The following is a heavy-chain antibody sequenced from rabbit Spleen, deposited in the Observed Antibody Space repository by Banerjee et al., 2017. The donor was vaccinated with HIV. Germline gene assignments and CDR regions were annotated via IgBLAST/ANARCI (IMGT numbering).Heavy chain of an antibody. CDR1: GFSFSSSYF. D-gene: IGHD1-1*01. CDR2: IYAGSGGT. CDR3: ARSDTSGSGDYVNWKL. Sequence: QEQLEESGGGLVQPGGSLTLTCTASGFSFSSSYFVCWVRQAPGKGLEWIGCIYAGSGGTWYASWVNGRFTIFKTSSTTVDLQMTSLTAADTATYFCARSDTSGSGDYVNWKLWGPGTLVTVS. V-gene: IGHV1S45*01. J-gene: IGHJ4*01.